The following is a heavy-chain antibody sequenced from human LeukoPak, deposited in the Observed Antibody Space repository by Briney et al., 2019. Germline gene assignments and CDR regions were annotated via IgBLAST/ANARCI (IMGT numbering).Heavy chain of an antibody. Sequence: SETLSLTCTASGGSISTYYWSWIRQPPGKGLEWIGCIYYSGSTNYNPSLKSRVTISVDTSKNLFSLKLTSVTAADTAVYYCARVERGYNPIHFDYWGQGTLVTVSS. CDR2: IYYSGST. V-gene: IGHV4-59*01. CDR1: GGSISTYY. D-gene: IGHD5-24*01. CDR3: ARVERGYNPIHFDY. J-gene: IGHJ4*02.